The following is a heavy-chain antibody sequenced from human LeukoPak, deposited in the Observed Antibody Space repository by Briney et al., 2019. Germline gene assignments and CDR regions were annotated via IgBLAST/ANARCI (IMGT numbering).Heavy chain of an antibody. V-gene: IGHV3-21*01. CDR3: ARVSTLGPNAFDI. CDR2: ISSSSSYI. D-gene: IGHD1-26*01. J-gene: IGHJ3*02. Sequence: GGSLRLSCAASGFTFSSYSMNWVRQAPGKGLEWVPSISSSSSYIYYADSVKGRFTISRDNAKNSLYLQMNSLRAEDTAVYYCARVSTLGPNAFDIWGQGTMVTVSS. CDR1: GFTFSSYS.